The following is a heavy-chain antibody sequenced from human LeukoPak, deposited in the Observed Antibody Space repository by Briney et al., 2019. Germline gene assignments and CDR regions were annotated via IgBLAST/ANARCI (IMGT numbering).Heavy chain of an antibody. V-gene: IGHV5-51*01. D-gene: IGHD2-2*01. CDR3: ASNMGYCSSTSCYAFGY. CDR2: IYPGDSDT. CDR1: GYSFTSYW. Sequence: GESLKISCKGSGYSFTSYWIGWVRQMPGKGLEWMGIIYPGDSDTRYSPSFQGQVTISADKSISTAHLQWSSLKASDTAMYYCASNMGYCSSTSCYAFGYWGQGTLVTVSS. J-gene: IGHJ4*02.